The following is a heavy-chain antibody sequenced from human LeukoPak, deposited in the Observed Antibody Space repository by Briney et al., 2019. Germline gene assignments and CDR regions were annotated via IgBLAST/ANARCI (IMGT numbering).Heavy chain of an antibody. Sequence: KTSETLSLTCAVSGYSISTTYYWGWIRQPPGKGLEWIGSIYHSGSTYYTPSLKSRVTISVDTSKNQFSLKLRSVTAADTAMYYCAKTHYDFQSGFNFRFDYWGQGTLVTVSS. J-gene: IGHJ4*02. CDR1: GYSISTTYY. CDR3: AKTHYDFQSGFNFRFDY. D-gene: IGHD3-3*01. V-gene: IGHV4-38-2*01. CDR2: IYHSGST.